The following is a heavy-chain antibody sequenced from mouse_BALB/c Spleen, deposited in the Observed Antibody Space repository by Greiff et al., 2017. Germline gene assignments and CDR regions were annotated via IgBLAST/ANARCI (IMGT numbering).Heavy chain of an antibody. CDR1: GFNIKDTY. J-gene: IGHJ3*01. CDR2: IDPANGNT. V-gene: IGHV14-3*02. Sequence: EVKLMESGAELVKPGASVKLSCTASGFNIKDTYMHWVKQRPEQGLEWIGRIDPANGNTKYDPKFQGKATITADTSSNTAYLQLSSLTSEDTAVYYCASNWDWFAYWGQGTLVTVSA. CDR3: ASNWDWFAY. D-gene: IGHD4-1*01.